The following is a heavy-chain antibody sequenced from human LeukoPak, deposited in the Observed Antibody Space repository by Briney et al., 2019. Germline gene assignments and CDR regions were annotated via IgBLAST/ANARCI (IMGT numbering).Heavy chain of an antibody. Sequence: ASVKVSCKASGYTFTSYGISWVRQAPGQGLEGMGWISAYNGNTNYAQKLQGRVTMTTDTSTSTAHMELRSLRSDDTAVYYCARVHAYCSSTSCYSGDAFDIWGQGTMVTVSS. D-gene: IGHD2-2*02. J-gene: IGHJ3*02. CDR2: ISAYNGNT. CDR3: ARVHAYCSSTSCYSGDAFDI. V-gene: IGHV1-18*01. CDR1: GYTFTSYG.